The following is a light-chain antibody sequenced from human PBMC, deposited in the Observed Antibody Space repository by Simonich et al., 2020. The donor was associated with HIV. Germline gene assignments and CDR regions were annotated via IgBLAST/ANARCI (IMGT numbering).Light chain of an antibody. CDR2: AAS. CDR3: QHYNSYSRT. CDR1: QDISNY. J-gene: IGKJ1*01. V-gene: IGKV1-33*01. Sequence: DIQMTQSPSSLSASVGDRVTITCQASQDISNYLNWYQQKPGKAPKLLIYAASNLEAGVPSRFSGSGSGTEFTLTISSLQPDDFATYYCQHYNSYSRTFGQGTKVEIK.